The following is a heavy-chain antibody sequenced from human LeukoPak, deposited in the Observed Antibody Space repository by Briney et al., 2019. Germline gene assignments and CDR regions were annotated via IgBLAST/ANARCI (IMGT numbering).Heavy chain of an antibody. CDR2: FDPEDGET. J-gene: IGHJ6*02. V-gene: IGHV1-24*01. CDR3: ATEKVTTAYYYYYGMDV. Sequence: ASVKVSCKVSGYTLTELSMHWVRQAPGKGLGWMGGFDPEDGETIYAQKFQGRVTMTEDTPTDTAYMELSSLRSEDTAVYYCATEKVTTAYYYYYGMDVWGQGTTVTVSS. CDR1: GYTLTELS. D-gene: IGHD4-17*01.